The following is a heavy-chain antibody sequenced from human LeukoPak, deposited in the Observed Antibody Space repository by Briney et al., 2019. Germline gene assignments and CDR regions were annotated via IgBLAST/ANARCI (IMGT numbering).Heavy chain of an antibody. V-gene: IGHV3-23*01. D-gene: IGHD2-15*01. CDR2: LSGSGGST. Sequence: PGGSLRLSCAASGFTFSGYAMSWVRQAPGKGLEWVSALSGSGGSTYYADSVKGRFTISRDNSKNTPYLQMNSLRAEDTAVYYCAKGVVVVVAATRYYFDYWGQGTLVTVSS. J-gene: IGHJ4*02. CDR1: GFTFSGYA. CDR3: AKGVVVVVAATRYYFDY.